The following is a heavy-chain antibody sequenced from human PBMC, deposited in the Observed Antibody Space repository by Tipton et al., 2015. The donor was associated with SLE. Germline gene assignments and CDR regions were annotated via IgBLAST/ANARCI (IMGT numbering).Heavy chain of an antibody. CDR2: IDQFGSA. V-gene: IGHV4-4*09. Sequence: TLSLTCIVSGGSITGYYWSWIRQPPGKRLEWIGYIDQFGSANYNPSLKSRVTISVDRSKNQFSLKLSSVTAADTAVYYCASTQRYNWNFFDYWGPGILVTVSS. J-gene: IGHJ4*02. CDR1: GGSITGYY. D-gene: IGHD1-7*01. CDR3: ASTQRYNWNFFDY.